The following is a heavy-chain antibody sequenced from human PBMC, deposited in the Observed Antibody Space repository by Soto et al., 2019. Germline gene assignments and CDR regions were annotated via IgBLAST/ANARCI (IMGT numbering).Heavy chain of an antibody. CDR1: GGTFSSYT. CDR2: INPSGGST. V-gene: IGHV1-46*01. J-gene: IGHJ6*02. CDR3: ARLHPNYYGMDV. Sequence: ASVKVSCKASGGTFSSYTISWVRQAPGQGLEWMGIINPSGGSTSYAQKFQGRVTMTRDTSTSTVYMELSSLRSEDTAVYYCARLHPNYYGMDVWGQGTTVTVSS.